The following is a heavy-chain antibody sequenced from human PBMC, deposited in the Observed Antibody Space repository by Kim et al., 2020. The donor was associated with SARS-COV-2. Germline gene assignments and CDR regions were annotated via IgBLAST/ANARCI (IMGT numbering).Heavy chain of an antibody. V-gene: IGHV1-69*01. Sequence: NYAQKFQGRVTITADESTSTAYMELSSLRSEDTAVYYCARDGWELLGFDYWGQGTLVTVSS. CDR3: ARDGWELLGFDY. D-gene: IGHD1-26*01. J-gene: IGHJ4*02.